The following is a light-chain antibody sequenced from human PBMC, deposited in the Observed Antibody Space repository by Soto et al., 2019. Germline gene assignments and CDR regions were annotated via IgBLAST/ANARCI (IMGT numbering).Light chain of an antibody. V-gene: IGKV3-11*01. CDR1: ETIRNL. J-gene: IGKJ5*01. Sequence: EILLTQSPATLSLSPGERVTISCRASETIRNLLAWYQQRNGQAPRLLIYDAFSRDPGIPARFSGGGSGTDFTLTISRLEPEDFRVYYCQQRHNWPITFGQGTRLEIK. CDR3: QQRHNWPIT. CDR2: DAF.